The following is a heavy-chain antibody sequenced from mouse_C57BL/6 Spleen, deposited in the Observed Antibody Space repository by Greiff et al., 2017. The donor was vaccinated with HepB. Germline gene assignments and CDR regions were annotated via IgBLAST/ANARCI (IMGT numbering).Heavy chain of an antibody. Sequence: VQLQQSGAELARPGASVKMSCKASGYTFTSYTMHWVKQRPGQGLEWIGYINPSSGYTKYNQKFKDKATLTADKSSSTAYMQLSSLTSEDSAVYYCAREITTVPSWFAYWGQGTLVTVSA. CDR2: INPSSGYT. J-gene: IGHJ3*01. V-gene: IGHV1-4*01. CDR3: AREITTVPSWFAY. D-gene: IGHD1-1*01. CDR1: GYTFTSYT.